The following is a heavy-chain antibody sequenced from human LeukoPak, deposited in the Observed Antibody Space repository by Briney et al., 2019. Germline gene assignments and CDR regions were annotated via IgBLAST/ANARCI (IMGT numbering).Heavy chain of an antibody. J-gene: IGHJ4*02. CDR3: AKDFRYFDFFDY. CDR1: GFTFSSYG. CDR2: ISYDGSNK. D-gene: IGHD3-9*01. V-gene: IGHV3-30*18. Sequence: GSLRLSCAASGFTFSSYGMHWVRQAPGKGLEWVAVISYDGSNKYYADSVKGRFTISRDNSKNTLYLQMNSLRAEDTAVYYCAKDFRYFDFFDYWGQGTLVTVSS.